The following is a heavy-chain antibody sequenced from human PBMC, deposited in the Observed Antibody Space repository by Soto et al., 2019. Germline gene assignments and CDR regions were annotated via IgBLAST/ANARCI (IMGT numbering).Heavy chain of an antibody. CDR1: GGSFSGYY. V-gene: IGHV4-34*01. CDR2: INHSGST. CDR3: ARGPTTYYDILTGYFPPNYYYYYGMDV. Sequence: PSETLSLTCAVYGGSFSGYYWSSIRQPPGKGLEWIGEINHSGSTNYNPSLKSRVTISVDTSKNQFSLKLSSVTAADTAVYYCARGPTTYYDILTGYFPPNYYYYYGMDVWGQGTTVTVSS. J-gene: IGHJ6*02. D-gene: IGHD3-9*01.